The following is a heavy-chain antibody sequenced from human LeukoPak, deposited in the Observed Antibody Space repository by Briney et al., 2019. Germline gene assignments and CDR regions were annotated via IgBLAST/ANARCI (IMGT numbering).Heavy chain of an antibody. D-gene: IGHD2-15*01. CDR1: GYRFTTYW. CDR2: IYPGDSDT. V-gene: IGHV5-51*01. CDR3: ARQREWGGGFDAFDI. J-gene: IGHJ3*02. Sequence: LGESLKISCKGSGYRFTTYWIAWVRQMPGKGLEWMGIIYPGDSDTRYSPSFQGQVTISADKSINTAYLQWSSLKASDTAMYYCARQREWGGGFDAFDIWGQGTMVTVSS.